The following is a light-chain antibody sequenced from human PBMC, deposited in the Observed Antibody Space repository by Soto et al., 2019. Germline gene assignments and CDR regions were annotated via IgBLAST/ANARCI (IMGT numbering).Light chain of an antibody. V-gene: IGKV3-20*01. CDR3: QQYGSSTLFT. Sequence: EIVLTQSPGTLSLPPGERATLSCRASQSVSSSYLAWYQQKPGQAPRLLIYGASSRATGIPIRFSGSGSGTDCTLTISRLEPEDFAVYYCQQYGSSTLFTFGPGTKVDIK. CDR1: QSVSSSY. CDR2: GAS. J-gene: IGKJ3*01.